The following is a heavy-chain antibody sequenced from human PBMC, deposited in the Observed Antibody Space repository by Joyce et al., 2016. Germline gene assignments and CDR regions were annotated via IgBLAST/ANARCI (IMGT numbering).Heavy chain of an antibody. CDR1: GFSFSGYY. CDR3: AREYGGTFYFDY. CDR2: SNPDRGGT. Sequence: QVQLVQSGAEVKNPGASVKVSCKASGFSFSGYYIHWVRQAPGQGLEWMGWSNPDRGGTIYAQKFQGRVTMTRDTSISTVYLELGRLTSDDTALYYCAREYGGTFYFDYWGQVTLVTVSS. D-gene: IGHD4-23*01. J-gene: IGHJ4*02. V-gene: IGHV1-2*02.